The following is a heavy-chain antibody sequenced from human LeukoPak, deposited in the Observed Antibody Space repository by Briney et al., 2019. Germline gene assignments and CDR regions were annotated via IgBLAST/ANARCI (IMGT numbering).Heavy chain of an antibody. CDR1: GFTFSSYW. Sequence: GGSLRLSCAASGFTFSSYWMSWVRQAPGKGLEWVANIKQDGSEKYYVDSVKGRFTISRDNAKNALYLQMNSLRAEDTAVYYCASQGQWLVQGDYFDYWGQGTVVTVSP. D-gene: IGHD6-19*01. V-gene: IGHV3-7*01. J-gene: IGHJ4*02. CDR2: IKQDGSEK. CDR3: ASQGQWLVQGDYFDY.